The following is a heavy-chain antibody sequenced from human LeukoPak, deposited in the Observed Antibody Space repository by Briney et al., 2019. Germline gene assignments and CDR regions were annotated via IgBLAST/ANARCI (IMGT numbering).Heavy chain of an antibody. CDR1: GGSISGYY. CDR2: INHSGST. D-gene: IGHD3-10*01. J-gene: IGHJ4*02. V-gene: IGHV4-34*01. CDR3: ARQGLWFGDYFDY. Sequence: SETLSLTCTVSGGSISGYYWSWIRQPPGKGLEWIGEINHSGSTNYNPSLKSRVTISVDTSKNQFSLKLSSVTAADTAVYYCARQGLWFGDYFDYWGQGTLVTVSS.